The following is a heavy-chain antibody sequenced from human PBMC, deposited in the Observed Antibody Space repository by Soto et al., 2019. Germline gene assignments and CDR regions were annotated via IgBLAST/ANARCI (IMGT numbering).Heavy chain of an antibody. V-gene: IGHV4-59*01. Sequence: SETLSLTCTVSGGSISSYYWSWIRQPPGKGLEWIGYIYYSGSTNYNPSLKSRVTISVDTSKNQFSLKLSSVTAADTAVYYCTANSGWSGFPRYYFDYWGQGTLVTVSS. J-gene: IGHJ4*02. CDR1: GGSISSYY. CDR3: TANSGWSGFPRYYFDY. CDR2: IYYSGST. D-gene: IGHD2-15*01.